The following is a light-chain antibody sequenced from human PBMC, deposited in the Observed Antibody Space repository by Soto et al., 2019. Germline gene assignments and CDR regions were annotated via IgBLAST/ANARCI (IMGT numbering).Light chain of an antibody. V-gene: IGKV1-5*01. CDR3: QEYNSYPIT. CDR1: HNINRC. Sequence: DIQMTQSPSIMSASVGDRVTITCQASHNINRCLAWYQQKPGKAPKLLIYDASRLESGVPSRFGGSGSGTEFTLSISSLQPDDFAIYYCQEYNSYPITFGQGTRLEIK. CDR2: DAS. J-gene: IGKJ5*01.